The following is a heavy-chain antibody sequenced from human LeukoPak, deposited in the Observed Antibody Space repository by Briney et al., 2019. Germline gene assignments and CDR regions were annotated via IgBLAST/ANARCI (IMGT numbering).Heavy chain of an antibody. D-gene: IGHD6-19*01. J-gene: IGHJ4*02. CDR1: GGSISSYY. V-gene: IGHV4-59*01. Sequence: SETLSVTCTVSGGSISSYYWSWIRQPPGKGLEWIGYIYYSGSTNYNPSLKSRVTISVDTSKNQFSLKLSSVTAADTAVYYCASHGYSSGDYWGQGTLVTVSS. CDR3: ASHGYSSGDY. CDR2: IYYSGST.